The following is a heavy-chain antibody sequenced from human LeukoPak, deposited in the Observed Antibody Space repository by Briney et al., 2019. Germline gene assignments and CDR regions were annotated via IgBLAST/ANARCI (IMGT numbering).Heavy chain of an antibody. Sequence: PSETLSLTCTVSGGSISSSYYYWGWIRQPPGKGLEWIGSIFYSGSTYHNPSLKSRVTISLDTSKNHFSLRLSPVTAADTAVYYCARHSAVTTFIFDYWGQGTLVTVSS. CDR2: IFYSGST. J-gene: IGHJ4*02. CDR1: GGSISSSYYY. D-gene: IGHD4-17*01. CDR3: ARHSAVTTFIFDY. V-gene: IGHV4-39*01.